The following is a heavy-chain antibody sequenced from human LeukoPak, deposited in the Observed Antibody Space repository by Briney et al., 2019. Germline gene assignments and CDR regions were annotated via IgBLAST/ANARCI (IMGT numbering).Heavy chain of an antibody. V-gene: IGHV1-69*04. CDR1: GGTFSSYA. CDR3: ARVSKAVAGYFDY. Sequence: GSSVKVSCKASGGTFSSYAISWVRQAPGQGLEWMGRIIPIFGIASYAQKFQGRVTITADKSTSTAYMELSSLRSEDTAVYYCARVSKAVAGYFDYWGQGTLVTVSS. J-gene: IGHJ4*02. D-gene: IGHD6-19*01. CDR2: IIPIFGIA.